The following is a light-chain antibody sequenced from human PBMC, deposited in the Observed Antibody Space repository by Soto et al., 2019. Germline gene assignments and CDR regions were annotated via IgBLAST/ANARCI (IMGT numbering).Light chain of an antibody. Sequence: QSALTQPAAVSGSPGQSITISCTGTSSDIGGYNYVSWHQHHPGEAPKLIIYDVSKRPSGVPDRFSGSKSGNTASLTISGLQAEDEADYYCCSYAGSYTYVFGTGNKVTVL. CDR2: DVS. CDR1: SSDIGGYNY. J-gene: IGLJ1*01. V-gene: IGLV2-11*01. CDR3: CSYAGSYTYV.